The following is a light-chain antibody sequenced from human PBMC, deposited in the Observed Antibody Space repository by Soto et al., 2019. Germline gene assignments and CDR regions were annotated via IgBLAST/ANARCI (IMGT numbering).Light chain of an antibody. Sequence: EIVLTQSPATLSLSPGDSVTLSCRASQSVSRYLSWYQQKAGQAPRLLIYEASKRATGIPARFSGSGSGTDFTLTISSLETEDVAVYFCQQYSRWPRETFGPGTKVDIK. CDR2: EAS. CDR1: QSVSRY. V-gene: IGKV3-11*01. J-gene: IGKJ3*01. CDR3: QQYSRWPRET.